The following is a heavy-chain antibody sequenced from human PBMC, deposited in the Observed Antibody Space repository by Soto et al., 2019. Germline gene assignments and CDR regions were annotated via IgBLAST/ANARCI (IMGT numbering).Heavy chain of an antibody. J-gene: IGHJ6*02. CDR3: ARAWGTTVTTSPSYYYYGMDV. V-gene: IGHV1-18*01. Sequence: GASVKVSCRASGYTFTSYGMSWVRQAPGQGLEWMGWISAYNGNTNYAQKLQGRVTMTTDTSTSTAYMELRSLRSDDTAVYYCARAWGTTVTTSPSYYYYGMDVWGQGTTVTVSS. CDR1: GYTFTSYG. CDR2: ISAYNGNT. D-gene: IGHD4-4*01.